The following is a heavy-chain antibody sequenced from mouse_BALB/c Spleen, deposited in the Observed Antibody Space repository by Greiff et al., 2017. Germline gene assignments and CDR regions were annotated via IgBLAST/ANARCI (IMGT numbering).Heavy chain of an antibody. D-gene: IGHD2-4*01. Sequence: EVQLQESGPGLVKPSQSLSLTCTVTGYSITSDYAWNWIRQFPGNKLEWMGYISYSGSTSYNPSLKSRISITRDTSKNQFFLQLNSVTTEDTATDYCAREGYDYALAMDYWGQGTSVTVSS. J-gene: IGHJ4*01. CDR1: GYSITSDYA. CDR3: AREGYDYALAMDY. CDR2: ISYSGST. V-gene: IGHV3-2*02.